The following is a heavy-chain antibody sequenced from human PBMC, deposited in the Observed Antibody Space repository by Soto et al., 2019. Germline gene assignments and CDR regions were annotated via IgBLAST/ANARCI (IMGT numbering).Heavy chain of an antibody. CDR1: GFTFSGYA. CDR2: ISGSGDDT. Sequence: GSLRLSCAASGFTFSGYAMSWVRQAPGRGLEWVSSISGSGDDTYYADSVKGRFTISRDNSKNTLYLQMNSLRAEDTALYYCAKDAWYYYDREYCFDYWGQGTLVTVSS. D-gene: IGHD3-10*02. CDR3: AKDAWYYYDREYCFDY. V-gene: IGHV3-23*01. J-gene: IGHJ4*02.